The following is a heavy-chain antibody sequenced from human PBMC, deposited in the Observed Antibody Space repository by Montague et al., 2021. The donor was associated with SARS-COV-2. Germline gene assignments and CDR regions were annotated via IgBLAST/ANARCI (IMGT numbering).Heavy chain of an antibody. CDR1: DGSFSNFY. D-gene: IGHD1-26*01. CDR2: INHSGAT. Sequence: SETLSLTCAVFDGSFSNFYWSWIRQPPGKGLEWIGEINHSGATYYNPSLKSRVTISVDTSRNQFSQKLNSVTAADAGVYYCASGDDNGSGYLDVWGKGTTVTVSS. CDR3: ASGDDNGSGYLDV. J-gene: IGHJ6*03. V-gene: IGHV4-34*01.